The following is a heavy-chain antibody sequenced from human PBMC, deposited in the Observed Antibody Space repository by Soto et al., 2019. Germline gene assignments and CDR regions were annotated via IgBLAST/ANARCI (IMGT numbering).Heavy chain of an antibody. CDR1: GFTFSSYA. V-gene: IGHV3-23*01. Sequence: EVQLLESGVGLVQPGGSLRLYCAASGFTFSSYAMSWVRQAPGKVLEWVSAISGSGGSTYYADSVKGRFTVSIDNAKNTLYLKLNSMSDEDTAVYSCAKGASGYYCYGKDVWCQGTTVTVSS. CDR3: AKGASGYYCYGKDV. J-gene: IGHJ6*02. CDR2: ISGSGGST. D-gene: IGHD3-10*01.